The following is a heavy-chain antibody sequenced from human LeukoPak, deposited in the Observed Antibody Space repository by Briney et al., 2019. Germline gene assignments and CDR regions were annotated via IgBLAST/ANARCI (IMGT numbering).Heavy chain of an antibody. J-gene: IGHJ4*02. V-gene: IGHV1-2*02. Sequence: ASVKVSCKASGYTFTGYYMHWVRQAPGQGLEWIGWINPNSGGTNYAQKFQGRVTMTRDTSISTAYMELSRLRSDDTAVYYCARGPRVGALGVGPSVAFDYWGQGTLVTVSS. D-gene: IGHD1-26*01. CDR2: INPNSGGT. CDR1: GYTFTGYY. CDR3: ARGPRVGALGVGPSVAFDY.